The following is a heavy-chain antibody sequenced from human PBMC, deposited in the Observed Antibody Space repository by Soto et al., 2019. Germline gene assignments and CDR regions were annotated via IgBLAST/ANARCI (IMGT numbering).Heavy chain of an antibody. CDR2: IYYSGST. J-gene: IGHJ6*03. CDR1: GGSLSSSSYH. D-gene: IGHD6-6*01. Sequence: SETLSLTCTVSGGSLSSSSYHWGWIRQPPGKGLEWIGSIYYSGSTYYNPSLKSRVTISVDTSKNQFSLKLSSVTAADTAVYYCAKLSSSSCAYYYYMAFWGQGTSVPVSS. V-gene: IGHV4-39*01. CDR3: AKLSSSSCAYYYYMAF.